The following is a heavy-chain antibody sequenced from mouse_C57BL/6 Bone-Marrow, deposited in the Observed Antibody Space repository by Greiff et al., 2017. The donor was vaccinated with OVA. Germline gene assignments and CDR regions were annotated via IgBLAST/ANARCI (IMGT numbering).Heavy chain of an antibody. D-gene: IGHD3-1*01. J-gene: IGHJ4*01. V-gene: IGHV1-4*01. CDR3: ASPGIHAMDY. CDR1: GYTFTSYT. Sequence: QVQLKQSGAELARPGASVKMSCKASGYTFTSYTLHWVKQRPGQGLEWIGYINPSSGYTKYNQKFKDKATLTADKSSSTAYMQLSSLTSEDSAVYYCASPGIHAMDYWGQGTSVTVSS. CDR2: INPSSGYT.